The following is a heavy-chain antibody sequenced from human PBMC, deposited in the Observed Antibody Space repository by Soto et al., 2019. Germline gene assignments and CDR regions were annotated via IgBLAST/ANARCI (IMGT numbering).Heavy chain of an antibody. D-gene: IGHD3-22*01. CDR2: IRSKANSYAT. J-gene: IGHJ4*02. Sequence: EVQLVESGGGLVQPGGSLKLSCAASGFTFSGSAMHWVRQASGKGLEWVGHIRSKANSYATVYAASVKGRFTISRDDSKNTAYLQMNSLNTEDTAVYYCTRHAPLSSGCYLCNWCQGTLVTVSS. CDR1: GFTFSGSA. CDR3: TRHAPLSSGCYLCN. V-gene: IGHV3-73*01.